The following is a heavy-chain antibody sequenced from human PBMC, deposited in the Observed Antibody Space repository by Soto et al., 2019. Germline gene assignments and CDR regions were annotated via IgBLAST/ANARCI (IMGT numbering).Heavy chain of an antibody. CDR2: IYPADSDT. D-gene: IGHD6-6*01. CDR1: GYDFTTNW. Sequence: GESLKISCKASGYDFTTNWIAWVRQTPGKGLEWMGIIYPADSDTRYSPSFEGQVTFSADKSINTAYLQWRSLRASDSAMYYCARITSMADFVGDWFDPWGQGTLVTVSS. J-gene: IGHJ5*02. CDR3: ARITSMADFVGDWFDP. V-gene: IGHV5-51*01.